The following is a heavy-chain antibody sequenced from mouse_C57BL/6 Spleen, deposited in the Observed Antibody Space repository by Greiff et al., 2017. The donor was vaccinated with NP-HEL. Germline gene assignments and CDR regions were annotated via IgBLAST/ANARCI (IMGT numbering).Heavy chain of an antibody. J-gene: IGHJ1*03. CDR2: INPSTGGT. Sequence: VQLQQSGPELVKPGASVKISCKASGYSFTGYYMNWVKQSPEKSLEWIGEINPSTGGTTYNQKFKAKATLTVDKSSSTAYMQLKSLTSEDSAVYYCARHDYDGYWYFDVWGTGTTVTVSS. D-gene: IGHD2-4*01. CDR1: GYSFTGYY. CDR3: ARHDYDGYWYFDV. V-gene: IGHV1-42*01.